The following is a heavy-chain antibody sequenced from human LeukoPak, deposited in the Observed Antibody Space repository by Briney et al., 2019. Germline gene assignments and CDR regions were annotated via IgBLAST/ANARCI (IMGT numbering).Heavy chain of an antibody. D-gene: IGHD3-22*01. Sequence: GGSLRLSCAASGFTVSSNYMSWVRQAPGKGLEWVSVIYSGGRTYYADSVKGRFTISRDNSKNTLYLQMNSLRAEDTAVYYCAREGHYYDSSGYYYAFDYWGQGTLVTVAS. J-gene: IGHJ4*02. CDR3: AREGHYYDSSGYYYAFDY. CDR2: IYSGGRT. CDR1: GFTVSSNY. V-gene: IGHV3-53*01.